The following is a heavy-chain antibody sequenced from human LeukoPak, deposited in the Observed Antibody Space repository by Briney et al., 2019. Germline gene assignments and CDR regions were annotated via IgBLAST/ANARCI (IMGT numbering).Heavy chain of an antibody. D-gene: IGHD6-19*01. CDR3: AGGSREAVAGFDY. CDR2: ISSSGSTI. Sequence: GGSLRLSCAASGYTFSDYYMSWLRQAPGRGLEWVSYISSSGSTIYYADSVKGRFTISRDNAKNSLYLQTNSLRAEDSAVYYSAGGSREAVAGFDYWGQGTLVTVSS. V-gene: IGHV3-11*01. CDR1: GYTFSDYY. J-gene: IGHJ4*02.